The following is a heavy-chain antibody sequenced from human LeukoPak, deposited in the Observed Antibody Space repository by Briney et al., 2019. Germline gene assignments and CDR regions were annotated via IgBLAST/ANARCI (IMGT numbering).Heavy chain of an antibody. J-gene: IGHJ6*02. D-gene: IGHD6-13*01. CDR3: ARIAYSSTWPSYGMDV. Sequence: SGPALVKPTQTLTLTCTFSGFSLSTTGMCVRWFRQPPGKALEWLARIDWDDDKYYSPSLKTRLTISKDTSKNQVVLTMTNMDPVDTATYYCARIAYSSTWPSYGMDVWGQGTTVTVSS. V-gene: IGHV2-70*11. CDR2: IDWDDDK. CDR1: GFSLSTTGMC.